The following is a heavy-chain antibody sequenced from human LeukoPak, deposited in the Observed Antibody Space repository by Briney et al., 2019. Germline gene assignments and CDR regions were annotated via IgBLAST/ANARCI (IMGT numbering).Heavy chain of an antibody. D-gene: IGHD3-22*01. J-gene: IGHJ4*02. CDR1: GFTFSNYW. V-gene: IGHV3-7*01. CDR2: IKQRGSER. Sequence: GGSLRLSCAASGFTFSNYWMNWVRQAPGGGLEWVANIKQRGSERYYVDSVKGRFTISRDNAKNSVYLQMNSLRAEDTAVYYCARAYYNASSGYYFVGGSPFDYWGQGTPVTVSS. CDR3: ARAYYNASSGYYFVGGSPFDY.